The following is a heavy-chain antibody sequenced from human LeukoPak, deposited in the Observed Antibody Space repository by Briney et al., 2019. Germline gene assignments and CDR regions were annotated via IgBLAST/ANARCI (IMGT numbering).Heavy chain of an antibody. CDR1: GFTFSSYS. CDR3: AKYSGYALHY. J-gene: IGHJ4*02. Sequence: GGSLRLSCAASGFTFSSYSMNWVRQAPGKGLEWVSYISSSSSTIYYADSVKGRFTISRDNAKNSLYLQMNSLRAEDTAVYYCAKYSGYALHYWGQGTLVTVSS. CDR2: ISSSSSTI. D-gene: IGHD5-12*01. V-gene: IGHV3-48*04.